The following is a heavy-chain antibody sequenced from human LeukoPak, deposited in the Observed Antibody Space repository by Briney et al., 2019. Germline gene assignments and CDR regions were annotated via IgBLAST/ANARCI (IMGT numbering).Heavy chain of an antibody. CDR1: GGTFSSYT. D-gene: IGHD3-10*01. CDR2: IIPIFGTA. Sequence: GASVKVSCRASGGTFSSYTISWVRQAPGQGLERMGGIIPIFGTANYAQKFQGRVTITADESTSTAYMELSSLRSEDTAVYYCARAVGHYYGLRHPLDYWGQGTLVTVSS. J-gene: IGHJ4*02. CDR3: ARAVGHYYGLRHPLDY. V-gene: IGHV1-69*13.